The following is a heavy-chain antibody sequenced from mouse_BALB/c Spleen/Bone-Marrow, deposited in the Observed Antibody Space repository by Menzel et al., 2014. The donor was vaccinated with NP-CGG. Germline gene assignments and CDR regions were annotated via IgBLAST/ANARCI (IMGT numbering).Heavy chain of an antibody. CDR2: IDPETGGT. J-gene: IGHJ3*01. V-gene: IGHV1-15*01. CDR3: TREGYYGSSPAWFAY. D-gene: IGHD1-1*01. Sequence: VQLQQSGAELVRPGASVTLSCKASGYTFTDYEMHWVKQTPVHGLEWTGAIDPETGGTAYNQKFKGKATLTADKSSSTAYMELRSLTSEDSAVYYCTREGYYGSSPAWFAYWGQGTLVTVSA. CDR1: GYTFTDYE.